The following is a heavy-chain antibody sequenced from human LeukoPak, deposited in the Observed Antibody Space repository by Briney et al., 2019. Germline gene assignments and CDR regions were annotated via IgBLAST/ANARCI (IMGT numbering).Heavy chain of an antibody. CDR1: GFTFSNYW. CDR2: INSGGSST. V-gene: IGHV3-74*01. Sequence: GRSLRLSCAASGFTFSNYWMHWVRQAPGEGLVWVSFINSGGSSTRFADSVKGRFTISRDNAKNTLSLQMNSLRAEDTAIYYCARGTYYFDYWGPGTLVTVSS. D-gene: IGHD3/OR15-3a*01. CDR3: ARGTYYFDY. J-gene: IGHJ4*02.